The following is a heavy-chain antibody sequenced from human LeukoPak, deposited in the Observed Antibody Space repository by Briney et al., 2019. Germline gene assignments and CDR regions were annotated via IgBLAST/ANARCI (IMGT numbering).Heavy chain of an antibody. CDR1: KNMFTGYF. CDR2: INPNSGGT. J-gene: IGHJ4*02. V-gene: IGHV1-2*02. D-gene: IGHD2-15*01. CDR3: ASRPDQHLLYYFDY. Sequence: ASVKVSCKTSKNMFTGYFMHWVRQAPGQGLEWIGWINPNSGGTLFARRFQGRVTMTRDTSISTAYMELSSLRSDDTAVYYCASRPDQHLLYYFDYWGQGALVTVSS.